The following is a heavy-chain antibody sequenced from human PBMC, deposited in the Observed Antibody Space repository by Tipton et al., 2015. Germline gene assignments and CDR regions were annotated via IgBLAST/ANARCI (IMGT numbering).Heavy chain of an antibody. J-gene: IGHJ6*02. D-gene: IGHD6-6*01. Sequence: GSLRLSCAASGFLFNTYWMTWVRQAPGKGLEWVANINQDGTEKYYVDSVRGRFTISRDNAKNSLFLQLNSLSLDDTALYYCARTEAASRYFSHYYGMDVWGQGTTVTVSS. V-gene: IGHV3-7*05. CDR3: ARTEAASRYFSHYYGMDV. CDR2: INQDGTEK. CDR1: GFLFNTYW.